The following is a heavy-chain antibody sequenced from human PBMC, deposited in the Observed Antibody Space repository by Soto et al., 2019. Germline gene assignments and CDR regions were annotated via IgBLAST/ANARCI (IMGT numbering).Heavy chain of an antibody. J-gene: IGHJ5*02. CDR2: IYPCDSDT. V-gene: IGHV5-51*01. CDR1: GYSWTSYW. CDR3: ARGYCTTNICDPWFDP. D-gene: IGHD2-8*01. Sequence: ESLKIGFTGVGYSWTSYWIGWVRQIPGKGLEWMGIIYPCDSDTRYSPSFQGQVTISADKSISTVYLQWSSLKASDTAMYYCARGYCTTNICDPWFDPWGQGTLVTVSS.